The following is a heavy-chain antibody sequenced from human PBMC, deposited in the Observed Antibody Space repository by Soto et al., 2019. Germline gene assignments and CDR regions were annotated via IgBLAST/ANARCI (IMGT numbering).Heavy chain of an antibody. CDR2: LYWDDDK. Sequence: QITLKESGPTVVKPTQTLTLTCTFSGVSLRSSGMGVGWIRRPPGKALEWLALLYWDDDKPYSPSLKSRLNISKATLKNQVVLTMTYLDPVDTATYSCAHSSRWLLLHDACDSCGEGTIITVSS. CDR3: AHSSRWLLLHDACDS. CDR1: GVSLRSSGMG. J-gene: IGHJ3*02. V-gene: IGHV2-5*02. D-gene: IGHD2-15*01.